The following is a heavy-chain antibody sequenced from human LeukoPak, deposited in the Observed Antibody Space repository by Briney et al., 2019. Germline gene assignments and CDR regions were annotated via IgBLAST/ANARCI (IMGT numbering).Heavy chain of an antibody. Sequence: ASVKVSCTASGGTFSSYAISWVRQAPGQGLEWMGGIIPIFGTANYAQKVQGRVTITTDESTSTAYMELSSLRSEETAVYYCARDSRGYSYDNRRRWFDPWGQGTLVTVSS. D-gene: IGHD5-18*01. J-gene: IGHJ5*02. V-gene: IGHV1-69*05. CDR2: IIPIFGTA. CDR3: ARDSRGYSYDNRRRWFDP. CDR1: GGTFSSYA.